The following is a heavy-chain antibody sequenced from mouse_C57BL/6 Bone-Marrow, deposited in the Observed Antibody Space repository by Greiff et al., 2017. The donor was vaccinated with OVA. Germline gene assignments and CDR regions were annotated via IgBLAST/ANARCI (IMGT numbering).Heavy chain of an antibody. Sequence: QVQLMQSGAELVRPGASVTLSCKASGYTFTDYDMHWVKQTPVHGLEWIGAIDPETGGTAYNQKFKGKAILTADKASSTAYMELRSLTSEDTAIYYCTRGYSNYYAMDYWGQGTSVTVSS. D-gene: IGHD2-5*01. V-gene: IGHV1-15*01. CDR1: GYTFTDYD. CDR2: IDPETGGT. J-gene: IGHJ4*01. CDR3: TRGYSNYYAMDY.